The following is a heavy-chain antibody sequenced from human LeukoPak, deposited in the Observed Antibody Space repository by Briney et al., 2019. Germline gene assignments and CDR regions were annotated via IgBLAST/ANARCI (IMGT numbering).Heavy chain of an antibody. V-gene: IGHV4-34*01. CDR3: ARRRRDGYNHQLGFGY. Sequence: PSETLSLTCAVYGGSFSGYYWSWLRQPPGKGLEWIGEINHSGSTNYNPSLKSRVTISVDTSKNQFSLKLSSVTAADTAVYYCARRRRDGYNHQLGFGYWGQGTLVTVSS. CDR2: INHSGST. J-gene: IGHJ4*02. D-gene: IGHD5-24*01. CDR1: GGSFSGYY.